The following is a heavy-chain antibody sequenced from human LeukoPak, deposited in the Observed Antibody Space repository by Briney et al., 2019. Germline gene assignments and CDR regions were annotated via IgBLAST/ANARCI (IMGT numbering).Heavy chain of an antibody. V-gene: IGHV3-48*03. CDR3: AELGITMIGGV. CDR2: ISSSGSTI. CDR1: GFTFSSYE. J-gene: IGHJ6*04. Sequence: PGGSLRLSCAASGFTFSSYEMNWVRQAPGKGLEWVSYISSSGSTIYYVDSGKGRFTISRDNAKNSLYLQMNSLRAEDTAVYYCAELGITMIGGVWGKGTTVTISS. D-gene: IGHD3-10*02.